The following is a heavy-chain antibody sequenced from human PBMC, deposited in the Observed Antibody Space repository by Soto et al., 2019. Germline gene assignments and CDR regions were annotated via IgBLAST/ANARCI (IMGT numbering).Heavy chain of an antibody. CDR1: SGPSSSHN. CDR3: VRQGIDYLHGLVDV. V-gene: IGHV4-59*08. J-gene: IGHJ6*02. Sequence: QVHVQQSGPGLVKPSETLSLSCTVSSGPSSSHNWGWIRQPPGRGLEWIGSVYYTGGTSYNPSLKRRVTISADTSTNHISLTLSSVTAADTAVYYCVRQGIDYLHGLVDVWGQGTTVSVSS. CDR2: VYYTGGT. D-gene: IGHD1-26*01.